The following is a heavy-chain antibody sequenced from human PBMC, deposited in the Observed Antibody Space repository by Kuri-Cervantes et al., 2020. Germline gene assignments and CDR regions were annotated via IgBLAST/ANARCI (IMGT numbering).Heavy chain of an antibody. CDR3: ARDAQSVAAPYFDY. CDR1: GFTFSSYD. CDR2: LGTAGDT. Sequence: GESLKISCAASGFTFSSYDMHWVRQRVLQVTGKGLEWVSPLGTAGDTYYPGSVKGRFTISRDNSKNTLYLQMNSLRAEDTAVYYCARDAQSVAAPYFDYWGQGTLVTVSS. V-gene: IGHV3-13*01. D-gene: IGHD6-6*01. J-gene: IGHJ4*02.